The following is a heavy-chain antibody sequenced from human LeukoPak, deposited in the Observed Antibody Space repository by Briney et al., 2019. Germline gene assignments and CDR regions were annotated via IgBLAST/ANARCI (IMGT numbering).Heavy chain of an antibody. D-gene: IGHD3-22*01. CDR1: GFTFSSYE. CDR3: ATLGALVVITHWYFDL. Sequence: RGSLRLSCAASGFTFSSYEMNWVRQAPGKGLEWVSYISSSGSTIYYADSVKGRFTISRGNAKNSLYLQMNSLRAEDTAVYYCATLGALVVITHWYFDLWGRGTLVTVSS. J-gene: IGHJ2*01. CDR2: ISSSGSTI. V-gene: IGHV3-48*03.